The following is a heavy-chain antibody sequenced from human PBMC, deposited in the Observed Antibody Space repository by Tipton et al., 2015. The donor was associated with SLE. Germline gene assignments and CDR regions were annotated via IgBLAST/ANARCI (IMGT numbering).Heavy chain of an antibody. CDR3: AREEIGAVAHYFDY. V-gene: IGHV1-2*02. Sequence: QSGAEVKKPGASLRVSCKASGYTFTNYYIHWVRQAPGQGLEWMGWINPNNGDTNYAQKFQDRVTMTKDASITTAYMDLTRLRSDDTAVYYCAREEIGAVAHYFDYWGQGTLVTVSS. CDR2: INPNNGDT. CDR1: GYTFTNYY. D-gene: IGHD6-19*01. J-gene: IGHJ4*02.